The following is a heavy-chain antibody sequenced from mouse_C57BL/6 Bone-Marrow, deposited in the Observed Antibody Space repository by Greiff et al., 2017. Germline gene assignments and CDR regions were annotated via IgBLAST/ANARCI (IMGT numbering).Heavy chain of an antibody. J-gene: IGHJ2*01. CDR3: ARDDVSFDY. CDR2: ISDGGSYT. CDR1: GFTFSSYA. V-gene: IGHV5-4*01. D-gene: IGHD2-3*01. Sequence: EVQLKESGGGLVKPGGSLKLSCAASGFTFSSYAMSWVSQTPEKRLEWVATISDGGSYTYYPDNVKGRFTISRDNAKNNLYLQMSHLKSEDTAMYYCARDDVSFDYWGQGTTLTVSS.